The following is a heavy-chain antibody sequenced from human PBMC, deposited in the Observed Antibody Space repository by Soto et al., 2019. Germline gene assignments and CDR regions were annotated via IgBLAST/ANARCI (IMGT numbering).Heavy chain of an antibody. V-gene: IGHV1-46*01. J-gene: IGHJ4*02. CDR1: GYTFTSYE. D-gene: IGHD5-12*01. Sequence: XSVKVSCNASGYTFTSYEMYLVRQSPGQGLEWMGIISPSDGSTTYAQKFQGRVTMTRDTSTSTAYMELSSLRSEDTAVYYCARDRRDGYNTFDYWGQGTLVTVSS. CDR2: ISPSDGST. CDR3: ARDRRDGYNTFDY.